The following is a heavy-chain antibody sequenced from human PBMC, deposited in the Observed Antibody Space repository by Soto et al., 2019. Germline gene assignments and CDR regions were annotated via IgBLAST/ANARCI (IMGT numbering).Heavy chain of an antibody. J-gene: IGHJ4*02. CDR1: GFTFNTYA. V-gene: IGHV3-23*01. D-gene: IGHD1-26*01. Sequence: PGGSLRLSCAASGFTFNTYAMGWVRQAPGKGLEWVSAITASGGTTYYADTVKGRSTISRDNSKNTLYLQMNSLRAEDTAVYYCAKFKGYSGSYSDYWGQGTLVTVS. CDR2: ITASGGTT. CDR3: AKFKGYSGSYSDY.